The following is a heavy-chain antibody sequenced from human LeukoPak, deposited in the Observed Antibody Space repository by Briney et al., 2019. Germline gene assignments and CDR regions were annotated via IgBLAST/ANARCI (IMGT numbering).Heavy chain of an antibody. Sequence: SETLSLTCAVYGGSFSGYYWSWIRQPPGKGLEWIGEINHSGSTNYNPSLKSRVTISVDTSKNQFSLKLSSVTAADTAVYYCASYSIAVAGLFDYWGQGTLVTVSS. CDR2: INHSGST. CDR1: GGSFSGYY. CDR3: ASYSIAVAGLFDY. D-gene: IGHD6-19*01. J-gene: IGHJ4*02. V-gene: IGHV4-34*01.